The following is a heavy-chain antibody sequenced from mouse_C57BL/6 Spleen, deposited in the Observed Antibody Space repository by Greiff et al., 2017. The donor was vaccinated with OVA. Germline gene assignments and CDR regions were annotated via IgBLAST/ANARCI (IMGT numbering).Heavy chain of an antibody. J-gene: IGHJ4*01. V-gene: IGHV5-4*01. CDR3: ARDLELGYAMDY. Sequence: EVKLMESGGGLVKPGGSLKLSCAASGFTFSSYAMSWVRQTPEKRLEWVATISDGGSYTYYPDNVTGRFTISRDNAKNNLYLQMSQLKSEDTAMYDGARDLELGYAMDYWGQGTSVTVSS. CDR1: GFTFSSYA. D-gene: IGHD3-1*01. CDR2: ISDGGSYT.